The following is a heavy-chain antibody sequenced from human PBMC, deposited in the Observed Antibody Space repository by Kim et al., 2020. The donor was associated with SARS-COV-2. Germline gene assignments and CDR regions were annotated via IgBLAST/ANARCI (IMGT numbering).Heavy chain of an antibody. CDR3: ARGTAMVPGRY. D-gene: IGHD5-18*01. CDR1: GFTFSSYW. J-gene: IGHJ4*02. V-gene: IGHV3-74*01. Sequence: GGSLRLSCAASGFTFSSYWMHWVRQAPGKGLVWVSRINSDGSSTSYADSVKGRFTISRDNAKNTLYLQMNSLRAEDTAVYYCARGTAMVPGRYWGQGTLVTVSS. CDR2: INSDGSST.